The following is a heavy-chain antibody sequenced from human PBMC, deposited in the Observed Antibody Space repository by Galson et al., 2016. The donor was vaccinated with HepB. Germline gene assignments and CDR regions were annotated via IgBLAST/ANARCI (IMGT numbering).Heavy chain of an antibody. CDR2: ITGRRGKT. Sequence: SLRLSCAASGFTITPYAMSWVRQAPGKGLEWVSIITGRRGKTYYADSVKGRFTVSRDNSKNRLYLQMDGLRVEDTAVYYYAKDVHVGAANSVGLDVWGQGTTVTVSS. J-gene: IGHJ6*02. D-gene: IGHD1-26*01. V-gene: IGHV3-23*01. CDR1: GFTITPYA. CDR3: AKDVHVGAANSVGLDV.